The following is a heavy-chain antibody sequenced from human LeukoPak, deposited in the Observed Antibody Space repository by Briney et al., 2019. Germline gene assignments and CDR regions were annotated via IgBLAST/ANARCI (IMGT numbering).Heavy chain of an antibody. CDR1: GFTFSSYA. D-gene: IGHD3-16*01. CDR2: ISGSGGST. V-gene: IGHV3-23*01. CDR3: ARVPSTGYDWLSAGY. J-gene: IGHJ4*02. Sequence: GGSLRLSCAASGFTFSSYAMSWVRQAPWKGLEWVSAISGSGGSTYYADSVKGRFTISRDNSKNTLYLQMNSLRAEDTAVYYCARVPSTGYDWLSAGYWGQGTLVTVSS.